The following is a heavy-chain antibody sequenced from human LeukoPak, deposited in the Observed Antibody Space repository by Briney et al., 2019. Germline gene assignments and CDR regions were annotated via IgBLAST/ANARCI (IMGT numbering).Heavy chain of an antibody. J-gene: IGHJ4*02. V-gene: IGHV3-48*04. Sequence: GGSLRLSCEATGFMLRGYSMNWVRQALGKGLEWVSYISSRYDTTYYADSVEGRFIISKDNAKNSLYLQMNGLRADDTAVYYCARTLRFFDWLFIFDYWGQGSLVTVSS. CDR2: ISSRYDTT. CDR1: GFMLRGYS. CDR3: ARTLRFFDWLFIFDY. D-gene: IGHD3-9*01.